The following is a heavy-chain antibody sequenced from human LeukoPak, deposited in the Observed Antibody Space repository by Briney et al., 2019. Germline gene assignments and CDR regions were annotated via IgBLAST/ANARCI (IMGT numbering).Heavy chain of an antibody. Sequence: SETLSLTCAVSGYSISSGFYWGWIRQPPGKGLEWIGSIYHSGSTYYNPSLKSRVTISVDMSENQFSLKLSSVTAADTAVYFCTGEKAGTIVDYWGQGTLVTVSS. D-gene: IGHD6-13*01. V-gene: IGHV4-38-2*02. CDR2: IYHSGST. CDR1: GYSISSGFY. J-gene: IGHJ4*02. CDR3: TGEKAGTIVDY.